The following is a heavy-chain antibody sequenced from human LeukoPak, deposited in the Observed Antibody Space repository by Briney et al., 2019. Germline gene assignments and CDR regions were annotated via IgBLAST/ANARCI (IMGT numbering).Heavy chain of an antibody. CDR3: VRDGGVSGYDLLDY. Sequence: PGGSLRLSCAASGFTFSNYWMTWVRQAPGKGLEWVAHINQDGSEEHYMDSVKARFTISRDNAKNSLSLQMNGLRAEDTTVYYCVRDGGVSGYDLLDYWGQGTLVTVSS. CDR1: GFTFSNYW. D-gene: IGHD5-12*01. CDR2: INQDGSEE. V-gene: IGHV3-7*01. J-gene: IGHJ4*02.